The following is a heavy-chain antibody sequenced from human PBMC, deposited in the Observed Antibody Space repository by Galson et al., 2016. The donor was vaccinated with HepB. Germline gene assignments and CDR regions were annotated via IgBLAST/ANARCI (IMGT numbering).Heavy chain of an antibody. CDR3: AKGWSGPDS. V-gene: IGHV3-23*01. Sequence: SLRLSCAASGFTFSTSAMSRVRQAPGQGLEWVSAISSTSHSTYYADSVKGRFTISRDNAKNTLFLQMDSLKIDDTAVYYCAKGWSGPDSWGQGTLVTVSS. J-gene: IGHJ4*02. D-gene: IGHD3-3*01. CDR1: GFTFSTSA. CDR2: ISSTSHST.